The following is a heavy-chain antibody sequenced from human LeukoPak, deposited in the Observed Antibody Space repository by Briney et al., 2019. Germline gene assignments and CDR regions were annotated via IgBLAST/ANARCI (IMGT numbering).Heavy chain of an antibody. V-gene: IGHV3-30-3*01. CDR3: ASIGYCSSTSCYSPIDY. CDR2: ISYDGSNK. CDR1: GFTFSSYA. Sequence: GGSLRLSCAASGFTFSSYAMHWVRQAPGKGLEWVAVISYDGSNKYYADSVKGRFTISRDDSKNTLYLQMNSLRAEDTAVYYCASIGYCSSTSCYSPIDYWGQGTLVTVSS. D-gene: IGHD2-2*01. J-gene: IGHJ4*02.